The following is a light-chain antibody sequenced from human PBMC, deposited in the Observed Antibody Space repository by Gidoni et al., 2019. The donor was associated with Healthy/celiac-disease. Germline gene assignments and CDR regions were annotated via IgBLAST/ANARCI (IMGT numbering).Light chain of an antibody. J-gene: IGKJ2*01. CDR2: GAS. CDR3: QQYNNWRT. Sequence: EIVMTPSPATLSVSPGERATLSCRASQSVSSNLAWYQQKPGQAPRLLIYGASTRATGIPARFSGSVSGTEFTLTISSLQSEDFAVYYCQQYNNWRTFGQGTKLEIK. V-gene: IGKV3-15*01. CDR1: QSVSSN.